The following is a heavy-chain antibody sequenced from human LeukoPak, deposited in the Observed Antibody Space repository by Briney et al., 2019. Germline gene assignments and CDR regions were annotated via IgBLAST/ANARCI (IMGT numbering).Heavy chain of an antibody. J-gene: IGHJ4*02. D-gene: IGHD3-3*01. Sequence: GASVKVSCKASGYTFTSYDINWVRQATGQGLEWMGWMNPNSGNTGYAQKFQGGVTITRNTTISTAYIDLSGLRSEDTAVYYCARGRTDRFTIFGVVIIREDYFDYWGQGTLVTVPS. CDR2: MNPNSGNT. V-gene: IGHV1-8*03. CDR3: ARGRTDRFTIFGVVIIREDYFDY. CDR1: GYTFTSYD.